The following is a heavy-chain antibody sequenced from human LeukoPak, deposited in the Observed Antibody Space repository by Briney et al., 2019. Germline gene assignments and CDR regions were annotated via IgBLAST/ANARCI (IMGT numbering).Heavy chain of an antibody. J-gene: IGHJ4*02. D-gene: IGHD3-10*01. CDR1: GYTLTELS. V-gene: IGHV1-24*01. Sequence: ASVKVSCKVSGYTLTELSMHWVRQAPGKGLEWMGGFGPEDGETIYAQKFQGRVTMTEDTSTDTAYMELSSLRSEDTAVYYCATDLYGSGSYYFEYWGQGTLVTVSS. CDR3: ATDLYGSGSYYFEY. CDR2: FGPEDGET.